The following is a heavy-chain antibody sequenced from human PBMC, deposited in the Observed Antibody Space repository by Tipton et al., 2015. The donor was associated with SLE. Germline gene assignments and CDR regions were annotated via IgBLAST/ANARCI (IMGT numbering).Heavy chain of an antibody. D-gene: IGHD1-14*01. Sequence: TLSLTCTVSGGSISSGGYYWSWIRQHPGKGLEWIEYIYYSGSTNYNPSLKSRVTISVDTSKNQFSLKLSSVTAADTAVYYCARWGAQLGTDNWFDPWGQGTLVTVSS. V-gene: IGHV4-61*08. CDR1: GGSISSGGYY. CDR3: ARWGAQLGTDNWFDP. CDR2: IYYSGST. J-gene: IGHJ5*02.